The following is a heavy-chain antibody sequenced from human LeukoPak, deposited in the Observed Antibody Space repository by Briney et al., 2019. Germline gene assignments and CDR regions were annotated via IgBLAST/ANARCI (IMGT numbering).Heavy chain of an antibody. CDR3: ARGGGGMTTVITRGQRAFDI. D-gene: IGHD4-23*01. J-gene: IGHJ3*02. V-gene: IGHV4-34*01. CDR1: GWSFSGYY. Sequence: PSGTLSLTCAASGWSFSGYYRRWIRQAPGKGLEWIGEISYNGSTNYNPSSKSRRSISFNTSKNQLSLKLSSVTAADTAVYYCARGGGGMTTVITRGQRAFDIWGQGTMVTVSS. CDR2: ISYNGST.